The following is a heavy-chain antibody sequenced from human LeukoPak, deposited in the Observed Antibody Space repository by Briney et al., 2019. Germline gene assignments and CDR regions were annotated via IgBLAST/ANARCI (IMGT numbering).Heavy chain of an antibody. J-gene: IGHJ4*02. Sequence: ASVKVSCKALGYPFTAFSLHWVRQAPGQGPGWMAIINPGIFTTTYAQKLQDRITVTSDTSTATVYMELRSLRLEDTAVYFCARDWAHGSFDLWGQGTLVTVSS. D-gene: IGHD3-16*01. CDR2: INPGIFTT. V-gene: IGHV1-46*01. CDR3: ARDWAHGSFDL. CDR1: GYPFTAFS.